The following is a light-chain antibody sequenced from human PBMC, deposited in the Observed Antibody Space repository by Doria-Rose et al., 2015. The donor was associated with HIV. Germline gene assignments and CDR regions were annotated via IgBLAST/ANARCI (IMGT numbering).Light chain of an antibody. CDR3: QQYYDTPS. V-gene: IGKV4-1*01. Sequence: DIRVTQSPESLGMSLGERATLNCKSNQSLLYTSKNYLAWYQQKPGQPPTLLIYSASTQQFVVPARFSGSVARTDFTLTISSLEAEDVAVYYCQQYYDTPSFGPGTTVDIK. CDR1: QSLLYTSKNY. J-gene: IGKJ3*01. CDR2: SAS.